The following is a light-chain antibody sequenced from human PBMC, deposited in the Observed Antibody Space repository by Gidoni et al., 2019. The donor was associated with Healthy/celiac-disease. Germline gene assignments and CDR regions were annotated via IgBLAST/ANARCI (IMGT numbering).Light chain of an antibody. V-gene: IGKV2-28*01. CDR3: MQARQSLYT. CDR2: LGS. Sequence: TPGEPASISCRSSQSLLHSNGYNYLDWYLQKPGQSPQLLIYLGSNRASGVPDRFSGSGSGTDFTLKISRVEAEDVGVYYCMQARQSLYTFXXXTKLEIK. J-gene: IGKJ2*01. CDR1: QSLLHSNGYNY.